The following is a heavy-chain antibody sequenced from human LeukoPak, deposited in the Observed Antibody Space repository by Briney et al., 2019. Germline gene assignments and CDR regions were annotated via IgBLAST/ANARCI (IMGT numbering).Heavy chain of an antibody. V-gene: IGHV3-23*01. D-gene: IGHD2-2*02. Sequence: GGSLRLSCAASGFTFSSYAMSWVRQAPGMGLEWASVISGSGESTNYADSVRGRFTISRDNVHNTLYLQMHSLRAEDTAIYFCARKECGSTSCYTREYFQYWGQGTLVTVSS. J-gene: IGHJ1*01. CDR1: GFTFSSYA. CDR3: ARKECGSTSCYTREYFQY. CDR2: ISGSGEST.